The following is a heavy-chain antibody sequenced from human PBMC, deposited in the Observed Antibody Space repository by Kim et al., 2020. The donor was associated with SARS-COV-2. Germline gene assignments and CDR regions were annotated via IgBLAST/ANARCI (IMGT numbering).Heavy chain of an antibody. J-gene: IGHJ6*02. CDR2: ISSSSSYI. V-gene: IGHV3-21*01. CDR3: ARARGIAAAANYYGMDV. CDR1: GFTFSSYS. D-gene: IGHD6-13*01. Sequence: GGSLRLSCAASGFTFSSYSMNWVRQAPGKGLEWVSSISSSSSYIYYADSVKGRFTISRDNAKNSLYLQMNSLRAEDTAVYYCARARGIAAAANYYGMDVWGQGTTGTVSS.